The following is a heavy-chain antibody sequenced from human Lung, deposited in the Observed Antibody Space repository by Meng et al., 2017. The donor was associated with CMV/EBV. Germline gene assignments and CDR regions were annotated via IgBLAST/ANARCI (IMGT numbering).Heavy chain of an antibody. CDR1: GFTFDDHA. D-gene: IGHD2-15*01. J-gene: IGHJ5*02. Sequence: GESXKISXAASGFTFDDHAMHWVRQRPGKGLEWVSLITWDGGNTYYADSVKGRFTISRDNSKNSLYLQMNSLRTDDTALYYCAKDGSDSSLGWLDPWGQGTXVTVSS. V-gene: IGHV3-43D*03. CDR3: AKDGSDSSLGWLDP. CDR2: ITWDGGNT.